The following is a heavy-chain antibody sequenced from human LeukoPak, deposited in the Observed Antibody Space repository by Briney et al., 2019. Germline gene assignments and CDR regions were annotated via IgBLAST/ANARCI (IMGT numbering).Heavy chain of an antibody. CDR1: VGTFSSYT. V-gene: IGHV1-69*02. CDR2: IIPILGIA. D-gene: IGHD2-2*01. J-gene: IGHJ3*02. CDR3: ASRVVPAAMGAFDI. Sequence: SSVKVSCKASVGTFSSYTISWVRQAPGQGLECVGRIIPILGIANYAQKFQGRVTITADKSTSTAYMELSSLRSEDTVVYYCASRVVPAAMGAFDIWGQGTMVTVSS.